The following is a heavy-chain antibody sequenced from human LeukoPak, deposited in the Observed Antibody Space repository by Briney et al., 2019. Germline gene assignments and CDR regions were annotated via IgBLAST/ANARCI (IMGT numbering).Heavy chain of an antibody. V-gene: IGHV1-8*01. D-gene: IGHD1-26*01. CDR3: ARDASARIVGATTFDY. CDR1: GYTFTSYG. CDR2: MNPNSGNT. Sequence: ASVKVSCKASGYTFTSYGINWVRQATGQGLEWMGWMNPNSGNTGYAQKFQGRVTMTRNTSISTAYMELSSLRSEDTAVYYCARDASARIVGATTFDYWGQGTLVTVSS. J-gene: IGHJ4*02.